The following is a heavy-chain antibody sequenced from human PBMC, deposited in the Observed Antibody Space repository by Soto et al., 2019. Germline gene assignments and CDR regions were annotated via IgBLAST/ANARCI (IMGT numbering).Heavy chain of an antibody. CDR1: GFTFSSYS. Sequence: EVQLVESGGGLVQPGGSLRLSCAASGFTFSSYSMNWVRQAPGKGLEWVSYISSSSRTIYYADSVKGRFTISRDNAKNALYLQMNSLIDEDTAVYYCARVEGVGATFDYWGQGILVTVSS. V-gene: IGHV3-48*02. CDR3: ARVEGVGATFDY. D-gene: IGHD1-26*01. J-gene: IGHJ4*02. CDR2: ISSSSRTI.